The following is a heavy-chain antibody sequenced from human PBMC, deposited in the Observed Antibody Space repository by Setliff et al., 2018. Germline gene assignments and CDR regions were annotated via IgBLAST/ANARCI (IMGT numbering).Heavy chain of an antibody. V-gene: IGHV1-46*01. D-gene: IGHD3-16*01. CDR2: INIGGGSA. CDR3: ARELRSPFWHIDF. CDR1: GYPFTSYY. J-gene: IGHJ4*02. Sequence: ASVKVSCKASGYPFTSYYMYWLRQAPGQGPEWLGIINIGGGSASYAQKFQDRVTMTRDTSTSTVYLEVTSLTSEDTAVYYCARELRSPFWHIDFWGQGTLVTVSS.